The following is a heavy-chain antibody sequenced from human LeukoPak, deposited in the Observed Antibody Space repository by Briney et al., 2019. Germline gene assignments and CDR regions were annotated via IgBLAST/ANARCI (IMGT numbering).Heavy chain of an antibody. CDR1: GSNFSSYW. CDR2: IYPGDSRI. D-gene: IGHD6-13*01. V-gene: IGHV5-51*04. J-gene: IGHJ5*01. Sequence: GASLQISCQGFGSNFSSYWIGWVRRLPGKGREWMGVIYPGDSRIRYNPSFQGPVTISIDKPISTAYLQWVSLKASDTAMYYCACRDLTSTWSFPWGQGTLVTVSS. CDR3: ACRDLTSTWSFP.